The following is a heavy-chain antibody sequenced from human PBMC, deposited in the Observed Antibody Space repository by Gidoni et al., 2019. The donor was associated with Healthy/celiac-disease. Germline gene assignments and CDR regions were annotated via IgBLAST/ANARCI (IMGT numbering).Heavy chain of an antibody. CDR3: ARVGRYCSGGSCRWFDP. J-gene: IGHJ5*02. Sequence: EVQLVESGGGLVKPGVSLRLSCAASGFTFSSYSMNWVRQAPGKGLEWVSSISSSSSYIYYADSVKGRFTISRDNAKNSLYLQMNSLRAEDTAVYYCARVGRYCSGGSCRWFDPWGQGTLVTVSS. V-gene: IGHV3-21*01. D-gene: IGHD2-15*01. CDR2: ISSSSSYI. CDR1: GFTFSSYS.